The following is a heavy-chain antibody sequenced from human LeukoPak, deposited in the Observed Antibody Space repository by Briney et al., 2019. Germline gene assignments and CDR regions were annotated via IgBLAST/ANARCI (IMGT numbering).Heavy chain of an antibody. Sequence: PSQTLSLTCAVSGGPISSGGYSWSWIRQPPGKGLEWIGYIYHSGSTYYNPSLKSRVTISVDRSKNQFSLKLSSVTAADTAVYYCARGDSSGYYAGYWGQGTLVTVSS. CDR3: ARGDSSGYYAGY. J-gene: IGHJ4*02. CDR2: IYHSGST. D-gene: IGHD3-22*01. V-gene: IGHV4-30-2*01. CDR1: GGPISSGGYS.